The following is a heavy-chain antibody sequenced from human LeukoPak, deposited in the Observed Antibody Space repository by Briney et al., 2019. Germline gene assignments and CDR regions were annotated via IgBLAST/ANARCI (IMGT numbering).Heavy chain of an antibody. CDR1: GYTLTELS. CDR3: ATATMIGDAFDI. Sequence: ASVKVSCKVSGYTLTELSMHRVRQAPGKGLEWMGGFDPEDGETIYAQKFQGRVTMTEDTSTDTAYMELSSLRSEDTAVYYCATATMIGDAFDIWGQGTMVTASS. CDR2: FDPEDGET. J-gene: IGHJ3*02. D-gene: IGHD3-22*01. V-gene: IGHV1-24*01.